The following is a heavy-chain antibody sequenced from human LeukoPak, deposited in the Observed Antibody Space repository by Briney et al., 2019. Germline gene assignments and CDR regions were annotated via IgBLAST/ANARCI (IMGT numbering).Heavy chain of an antibody. CDR3: ARSSSYYVYHSIAY. V-gene: IGHV3-53*01. CDR2: IYSGGST. D-gene: IGHD3-10*01. Sequence: GGSLRLSCAASGFTVSSNYMSWVRQAPGKGLEWVSVIYSGGSTYYADSVKGRFTISRDNSKNTLYLRMNSPRAEDTAVFYCARSSSYYVYHSIAYWGQGTLITVSS. CDR1: GFTVSSNY. J-gene: IGHJ4*02.